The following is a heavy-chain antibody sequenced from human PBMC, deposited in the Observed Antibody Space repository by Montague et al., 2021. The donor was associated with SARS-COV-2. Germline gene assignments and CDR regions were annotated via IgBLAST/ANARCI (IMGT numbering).Heavy chain of an antibody. V-gene: IGHV2-5*01. CDR1: GFSLSTPNVG. CDR2: IYSNDDK. CDR3: AHRDSGRIAAAGFDY. Sequence: PVLVKPTQTLTLTCTFSGFSLSTPNVGVGWIRQPPGKALEWLALIYSNDDKRYSPSLQSRLTITKDTSKNQVVLTMTNMDPVDTATYYCAHRDSGRIAAAGFDYWGQGTLVTVSS. J-gene: IGHJ4*02. D-gene: IGHD6-13*01.